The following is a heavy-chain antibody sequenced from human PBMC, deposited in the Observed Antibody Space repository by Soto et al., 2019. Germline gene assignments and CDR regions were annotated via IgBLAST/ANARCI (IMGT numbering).Heavy chain of an antibody. D-gene: IGHD3-10*01. J-gene: IGHJ4*02. Sequence: QVQLVQSGAEVKKPGSSVRVSCKASGDTFTFYSINWVRQAPGLGLEWMGRINPILSMSNYAQRFQGGVTMIADKSTSTAYMELSSLRSEDTAMYFCASSYGSGYRAFDYWGQGALVTVSS. V-gene: IGHV1-69*02. CDR2: INPILSMS. CDR1: GDTFTFYS. CDR3: ASSYGSGYRAFDY.